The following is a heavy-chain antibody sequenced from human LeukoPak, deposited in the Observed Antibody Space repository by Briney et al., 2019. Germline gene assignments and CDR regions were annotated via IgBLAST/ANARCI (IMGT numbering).Heavy chain of an antibody. Sequence: QTGGSLRLSCAASGFTFSSYAMSWVRQAPGKGLEWVSAISGSGGSTYYADSVKGRFTISRDNSKNTLYLQMNSLRAEDTAVYYCARDRDCSSTSCYVSGGMDVWGQGTTVTVSS. J-gene: IGHJ6*02. CDR3: ARDRDCSSTSCYVSGGMDV. CDR2: ISGSGGST. V-gene: IGHV3-23*01. CDR1: GFTFSSYA. D-gene: IGHD2-2*01.